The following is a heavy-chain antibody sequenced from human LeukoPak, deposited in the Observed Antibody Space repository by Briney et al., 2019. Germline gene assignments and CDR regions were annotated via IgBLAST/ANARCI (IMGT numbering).Heavy chain of an antibody. CDR1: GYTFTSYG. D-gene: IGHD3-10*01. Sequence: ASVKVSCKASGYTFTSYGISWVRQAPGQGLEWMGWISAYNGNTNYAQKLQGRVTMTTDTSTNTAYMELRSLRSDDTAVYYCARDRLDYYYGSSFLDYWGQGTLVTVSS. CDR2: ISAYNGNT. CDR3: ARDRLDYYYGSSFLDY. J-gene: IGHJ4*02. V-gene: IGHV1-18*01.